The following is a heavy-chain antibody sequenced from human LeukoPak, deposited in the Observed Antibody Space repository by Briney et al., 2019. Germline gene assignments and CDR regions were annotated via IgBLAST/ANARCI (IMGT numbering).Heavy chain of an antibody. Sequence: ASVKVSCKASGYTFTGYYMHWVRQAPGQGLEWMGWINPSGGSTSYAQKFQGRVTMTRDTSTSTVYMELSSLRSEDTAVYYCARGGDIVVVPALRGDVWGQGTTVTVSS. CDR1: GYTFTGYY. CDR2: INPSGGST. CDR3: ARGGDIVVVPALRGDV. J-gene: IGHJ6*02. D-gene: IGHD2-2*01. V-gene: IGHV1-46*01.